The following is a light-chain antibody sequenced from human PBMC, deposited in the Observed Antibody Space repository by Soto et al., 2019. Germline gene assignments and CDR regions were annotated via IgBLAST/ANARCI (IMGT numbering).Light chain of an antibody. CDR1: QSVTSSY. Sequence: TQSPGTLSLSPGERATLSCRASQSVTSSYLAWYQQKPGKAPKLLIYAASTLQSGVPSRFSGSGSGTDFTLTISCLQSEDFATYYCQQYYSYPPWTFGQGTKVDIK. CDR2: AAS. CDR3: QQYYSYPPWT. J-gene: IGKJ1*01. V-gene: IGKV1-8*01.